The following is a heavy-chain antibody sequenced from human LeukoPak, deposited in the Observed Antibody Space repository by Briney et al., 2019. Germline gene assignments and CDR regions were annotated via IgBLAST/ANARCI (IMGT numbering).Heavy chain of an antibody. D-gene: IGHD6-19*01. V-gene: IGHV3-30*18. CDR2: MSNDGDNK. Sequence: GGSLRLSCAASGFTFNSYNMHWVRQAPGKGLEWLALMSNDGDNKDYADSVKGRFTISRDNSKNTLYLQMNSLTTEDTALYYCAKDPSSGWYRWSMDVWGQGTTVTVSS. CDR1: GFTFNSYN. CDR3: AKDPSSGWYRWSMDV. J-gene: IGHJ6*02.